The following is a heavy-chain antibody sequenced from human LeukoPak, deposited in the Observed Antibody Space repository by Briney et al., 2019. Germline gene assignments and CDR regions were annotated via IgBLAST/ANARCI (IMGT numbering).Heavy chain of an antibody. V-gene: IGHV4-59*08. CDR1: GGSISSYY. CDR3: AAGLGPYYFDY. D-gene: IGHD3-16*01. J-gene: IGHJ4*02. CDR2: IYYSGST. Sequence: SETLSLTCTVSGGSISSYYWSWIRQPPGKGLEWIGYIYYSGSTNYNPSLKSRVTISVDTSKNQFSLKLSSVTAADTAVYYCAAGLGPYYFDYWGQGTLVTVSS.